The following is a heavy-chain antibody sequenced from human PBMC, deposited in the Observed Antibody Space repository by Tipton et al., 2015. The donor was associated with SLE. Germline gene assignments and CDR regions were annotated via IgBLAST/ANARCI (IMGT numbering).Heavy chain of an antibody. CDR1: GGSISRSSYY. J-gene: IGHJ5*02. CDR2: IYYTGST. D-gene: IGHD6-6*01. CDR3: ATHRGAARHSTPIP. Sequence: PGLVKPSETLSLTCSVSGGSISRSSYYWAWIRQPPGKGLEWIGSIYYTGSTYSNLSLKSRVSISVDTSKNQFYLKLNSVTAADTAVYYCATHRGAARHSTPIPWGQGTLVTVSS. V-gene: IGHV4-39*07.